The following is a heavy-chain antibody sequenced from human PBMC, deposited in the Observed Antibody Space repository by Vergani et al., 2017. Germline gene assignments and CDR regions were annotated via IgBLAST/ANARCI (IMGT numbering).Heavy chain of an antibody. CDR3: AKGKRVGGWYNEAFPSAY. Sequence: QVQLVESGGGVVQPGRSLRLSCAASGFTFSSYGMHWVRQAPGKGLEWVAVISDDGSKKYYADSVKGRFTISRDNSKNTLYLQMNSLRAEDTAVYYCAKGKRVGGWYNEAFPSAYWGQGTLVTVSS. D-gene: IGHD6-19*01. CDR1: GFTFSSYG. CDR2: ISDDGSKK. J-gene: IGHJ4*02. V-gene: IGHV3-30*18.